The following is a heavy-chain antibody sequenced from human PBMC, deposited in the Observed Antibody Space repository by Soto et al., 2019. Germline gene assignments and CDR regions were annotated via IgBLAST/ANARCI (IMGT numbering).Heavy chain of an antibody. CDR2: INYTVVIT. Sequence: EVEMVESGGGLVQPGGSLRLSCAASGFTFGGYSLNWVRQAPGKGLEWVSYINYTVVITYYADSVRGRFTISRDNAKNSLYLQMDNLGAEDTAVYYCARAQGGNGTGNDYWGQGTLVTVSS. D-gene: IGHD1-1*01. V-gene: IGHV3-48*01. CDR3: ARAQGGNGTGNDY. J-gene: IGHJ4*02. CDR1: GFTFGGYS.